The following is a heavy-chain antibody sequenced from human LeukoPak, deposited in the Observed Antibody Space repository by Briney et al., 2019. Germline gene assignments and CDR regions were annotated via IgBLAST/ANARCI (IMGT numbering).Heavy chain of an antibody. D-gene: IGHD6-19*01. CDR2: ISGSGGST. Sequence: GGSLRLSCAASGFTFSSYAMSWVRQAPGKGLEWVSAISGSGGSTYYADSVKGRFTISRDNSKNALYLQMNSLRAEDTAVYYCAKDPLLGGWYYFDYWGQGTLVTVSS. V-gene: IGHV3-23*01. CDR1: GFTFSSYA. CDR3: AKDPLLGGWYYFDY. J-gene: IGHJ4*02.